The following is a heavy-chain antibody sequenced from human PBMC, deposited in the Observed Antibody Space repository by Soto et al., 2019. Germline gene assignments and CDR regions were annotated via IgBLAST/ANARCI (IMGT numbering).Heavy chain of an antibody. CDR3: AKSRLAKPSYYYYGMDV. Sequence: PGGSLRLSCAASGFTFNSYGMHWVRQAPGKGLEWVAVISYDGSNKYYADSVKGRFTISRDNSKNTLYLQMISLRAEDTAVYYCAKSRLAKPSYYYYGMDVWGQGTTVTVSS. D-gene: IGHD2-21*01. V-gene: IGHV3-30*18. J-gene: IGHJ6*02. CDR1: GFTFNSYG. CDR2: ISYDGSNK.